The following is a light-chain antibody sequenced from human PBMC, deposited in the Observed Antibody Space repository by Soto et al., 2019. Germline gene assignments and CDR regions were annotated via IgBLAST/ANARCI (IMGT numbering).Light chain of an antibody. CDR1: SNAIGGYDY. Sequence: QSVLTQPLSVSGSPGQSITISCTGNSNAIGGYDYVCWCQQHTGQAPSVLIHGSHNTSPGITGRFSSYKSRLTASLIIPELQAEDEAEYYCTAFFAKRVYLFRPGTKVTVL. CDR2: GSH. V-gene: IGLV2-14*03. J-gene: IGLJ1*01. CDR3: TAFFAKRVYL.